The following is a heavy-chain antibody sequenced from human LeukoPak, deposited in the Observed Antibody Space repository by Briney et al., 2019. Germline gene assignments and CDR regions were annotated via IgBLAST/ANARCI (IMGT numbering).Heavy chain of an antibody. CDR3: ARDMTSSSWYGVDY. J-gene: IGHJ4*02. CDR2: ISAYNGNT. CDR1: GYTFTSYG. V-gene: IGHV1-18*01. Sequence: AASVKVSCKASGYTFTSYGISWVRQAPGQGLEWMGWISAYNGNTNYAQKLQGRVTMTTDTSTSTAYMELRGLRSDDTAVYYCARDMTSSSWYGVDYWGQGTLVNVSS. D-gene: IGHD6-13*01.